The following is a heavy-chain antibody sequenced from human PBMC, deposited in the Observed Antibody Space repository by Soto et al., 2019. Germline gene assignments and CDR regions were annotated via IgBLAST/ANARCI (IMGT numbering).Heavy chain of an antibody. Sequence: EVQLVESGGGLVKPGGSLRLSCAASGFTFSSYSMNWVRQAPGKGVEWVSSISSSSSYIYYADSVKGRFTISRDNAKNSLYLQMNSLRAEDTAVYYCAREGGRSSSSGYYYYYMDVWGKGTTVTVSS. CDR1: GFTFSSYS. J-gene: IGHJ6*03. V-gene: IGHV3-21*01. CDR3: AREGGRSSSSGYYYYYMDV. D-gene: IGHD6-6*01. CDR2: ISSSSSYI.